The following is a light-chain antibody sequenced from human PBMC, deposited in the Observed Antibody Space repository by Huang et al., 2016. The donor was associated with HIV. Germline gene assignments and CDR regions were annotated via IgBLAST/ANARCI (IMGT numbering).Light chain of an antibody. V-gene: IGKV3-11*01. Sequence: EIVLTQSPATLSLSPGERATLSCRASQSVRSYLAWYQQKPGHAPRLLIYVASNRATGIPARFSGSGSGTDFTLTISSLEPEDFAVYYCQQRSNWRFTFGPGTKVDI. CDR2: VAS. CDR3: QQRSNWRFT. J-gene: IGKJ3*01. CDR1: QSVRSY.